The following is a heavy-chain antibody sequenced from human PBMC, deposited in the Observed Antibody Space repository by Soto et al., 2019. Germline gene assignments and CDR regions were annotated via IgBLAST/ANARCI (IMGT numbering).Heavy chain of an antibody. J-gene: IGHJ5*02. CDR3: AKDPCPIFCLPFDP. D-gene: IGHD3-9*01. CDR1: EFTFSSYA. CDR2: ISGSGGST. V-gene: IGHV3-23*01. Sequence: GGPLRVSCAASEFTFSSYARSWVLQSPGKGLEWVSAISGSGGSTYYADSVKGRFTISRDNSKNTLYLQMNSLRAEDTAVYYCAKDPCPIFCLPFDPWGQGILVTVSS.